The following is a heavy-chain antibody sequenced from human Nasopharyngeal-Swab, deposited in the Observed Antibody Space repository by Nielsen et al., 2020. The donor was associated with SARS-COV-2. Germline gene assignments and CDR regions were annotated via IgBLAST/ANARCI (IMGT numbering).Heavy chain of an antibody. D-gene: IGHD4-11*01. Sequence: GESLKISCAASGFTFSSYSMSWVRQAPGKGLEWVSYISSRSSNIFYADSVKGRFTISRDNAKNSLYLQMNSLRAEDTAVYYCASPIYNSNGDYYYYGMDVWGQGTTVNVSS. CDR3: ASPIYNSNGDYYYYGMDV. J-gene: IGHJ6*02. V-gene: IGHV3-48*04. CDR2: ISSRSSNI. CDR1: GFTFSSYS.